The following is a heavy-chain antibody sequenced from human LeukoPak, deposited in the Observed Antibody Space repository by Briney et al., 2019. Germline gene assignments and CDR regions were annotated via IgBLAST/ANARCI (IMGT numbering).Heavy chain of an antibody. Sequence: SGGSLRLSCAASGFTFSSFTMHWVRQAPGKGLEGVSSISSSSSYIYYADSMKGRFTISRDNAKNSLYLQMNSLRAEDTAVYYCAREVATQAIQYYFDYWGQGTLVTVSS. CDR2: ISSSSSYI. CDR3: AREVATQAIQYYFDY. V-gene: IGHV3-21*01. D-gene: IGHD2-15*01. J-gene: IGHJ4*02. CDR1: GFTFSSFT.